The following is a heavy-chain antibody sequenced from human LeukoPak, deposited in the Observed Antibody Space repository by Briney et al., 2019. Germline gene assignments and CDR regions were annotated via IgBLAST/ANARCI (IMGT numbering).Heavy chain of an antibody. J-gene: IGHJ6*03. CDR2: ISSSGSTI. Sequence: GGSLRLSCAASGFTFSSYEMNWVRQAPGKGLEWVSYISSSGSTIYYADSVKGRSTIYRDTAKNSLYLQMNSLIAEDTAGYYCASCSGGSCYYYYMDVWGKGTTVTVSS. CDR3: ASCSGGSCYYYYMDV. D-gene: IGHD2-15*01. V-gene: IGHV3-48*03. CDR1: GFTFSSYE.